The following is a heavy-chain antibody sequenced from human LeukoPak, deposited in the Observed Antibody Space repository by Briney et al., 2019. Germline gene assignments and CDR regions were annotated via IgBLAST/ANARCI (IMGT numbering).Heavy chain of an antibody. CDR3: AREDIPGRVATIFPF. D-gene: IGHD5-24*01. Sequence: SETLSLTCTVSGCTISSNSLYWVWIPQPPGTGLVCIGSIYNSESTYYNPSLKSRVTISVDTFKNQFSLKLSSVTAADTAVYYSAREDIPGRVATIFPFWGRGILVTVSS. J-gene: IGHJ4*02. CDR1: GCTISSNSLY. V-gene: IGHV4-39*02. CDR2: IYNSEST.